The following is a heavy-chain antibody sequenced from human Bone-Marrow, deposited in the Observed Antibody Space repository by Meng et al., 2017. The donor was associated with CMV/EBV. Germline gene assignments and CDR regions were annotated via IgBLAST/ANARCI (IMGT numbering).Heavy chain of an antibody. Sequence: ASVKVSCKASGYTFTSYGISWVRQAPGQGLEWMGWISAYNGNTNYAQKLQGRVTMTTDTSTSTAYMGLRSLRSDDTAVYYCERVPEGDFWSGYGWFDPWGQGTLVTVSS. CDR3: ERVPEGDFWSGYGWFDP. D-gene: IGHD3-3*01. CDR1: GYTFTSYG. CDR2: ISAYNGNT. J-gene: IGHJ5*02. V-gene: IGHV1-18*01.